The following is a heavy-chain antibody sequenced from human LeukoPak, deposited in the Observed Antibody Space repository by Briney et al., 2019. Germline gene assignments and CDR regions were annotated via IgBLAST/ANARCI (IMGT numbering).Heavy chain of an antibody. CDR1: GYSFTDYY. V-gene: IGHV1-2*02. D-gene: IGHD1-26*01. CDR2: INPNSGAA. J-gene: IGHJ4*02. Sequence: GASVTVSCKASGYSFTDYYMHWVRQAPGQGLEWMGWINPNSGAANPAQKFQGRVTMTRDTSIRAAHMELRRLKSDDTAVYYCARALPHSGTSLGVDFDYWGQGTLVTVSS. CDR3: ARALPHSGTSLGVDFDY.